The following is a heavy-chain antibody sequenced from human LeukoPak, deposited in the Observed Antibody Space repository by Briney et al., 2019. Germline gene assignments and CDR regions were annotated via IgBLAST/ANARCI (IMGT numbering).Heavy chain of an antibody. CDR1: GGSISSSSYY. CDR3: ARGDRDGYNHRFDY. D-gene: IGHD5-24*01. CDR2: INHSGST. J-gene: IGHJ4*02. V-gene: IGHV4-39*07. Sequence: SETLSLTCTVSGGSISSSSYYWSWIRQPPGKGLEWIGEINHSGSTNYNPSLKSRVTISVDTSKNQFSLKLSSVTAADTAVYYCARGDRDGYNHRFDYWGQGTLVTVSS.